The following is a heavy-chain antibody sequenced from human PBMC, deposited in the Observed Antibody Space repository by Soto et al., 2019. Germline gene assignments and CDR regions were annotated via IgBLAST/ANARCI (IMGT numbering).Heavy chain of an antibody. CDR3: ATQFYGSGSYYPRVDYYYYGMDV. V-gene: IGHV5-51*01. CDR2: IYPGDSDT. D-gene: IGHD3-10*01. Sequence: PGESLKISCKGSGYSFTSYWTGWVRQMPGKGLEWMGIIYPGDSDTRYSPSFQGQVTISADKSISTAYLQWSSLKASDTSMYYCATQFYGSGSYYPRVDYYYYGMDVWGQGTTVTVSS. CDR1: GYSFTSYW. J-gene: IGHJ6*02.